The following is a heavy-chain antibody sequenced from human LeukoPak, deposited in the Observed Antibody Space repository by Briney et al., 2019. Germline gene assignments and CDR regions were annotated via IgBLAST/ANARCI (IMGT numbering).Heavy chain of an antibody. CDR3: AKLGRDYYDSSGYYWNY. CDR1: GFTFSSYA. CDR2: ISGSGGST. D-gene: IGHD3-22*01. V-gene: IGHV3-23*01. Sequence: GGSLRLSCAASGFTFSSYAMSWVRQAPGKGLEWVSAISGSGGSTYYADSVKGRFTISRDNSKNTLYLQMNSLRAEDTAVYYCAKLGRDYYDSSGYYWNYWGQGTLVTVSS. J-gene: IGHJ4*02.